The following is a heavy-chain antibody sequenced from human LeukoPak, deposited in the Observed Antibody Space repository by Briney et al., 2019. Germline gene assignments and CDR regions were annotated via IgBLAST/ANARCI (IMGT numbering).Heavy chain of an antibody. CDR2: FYYSGRT. CDR1: GGSISSGDYY. Sequence: SETLSLTCTVSGGSISSGDYYWSWIRQPPGKGLEWMGYFYYSGRTYYNPSLKSRVTISVDMSKNQFSLKLSSVTAADTAVYYCARAAFYSVYYFDYWGQGTLVTVSS. V-gene: IGHV4-30-4*01. D-gene: IGHD3-3*02. CDR3: ARAAFYSVYYFDY. J-gene: IGHJ4*02.